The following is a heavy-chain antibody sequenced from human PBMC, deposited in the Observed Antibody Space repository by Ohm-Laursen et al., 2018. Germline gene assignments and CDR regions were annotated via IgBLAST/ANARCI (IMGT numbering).Heavy chain of an antibody. CDR3: AKEIAYYGSAETWYFDL. CDR1: GFTFDDYA. CDR2: ISWNSGSI. J-gene: IGHJ2*01. Sequence: SLRLSCAASGFTFDDYAMHWVRQAPGKGLEWVSGISWNSGSIGYADSVKGRFTISRDNAKNSLYLQMNSLRAEDTALYYCAKEIAYYGSAETWYFDLWGRATLVTVSS. D-gene: IGHD3-10*01. V-gene: IGHV3-9*01.